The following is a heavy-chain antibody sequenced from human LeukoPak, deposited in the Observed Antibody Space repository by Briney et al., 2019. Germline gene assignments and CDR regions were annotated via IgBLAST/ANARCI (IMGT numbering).Heavy chain of an antibody. CDR1: GFTFSSYG. CDR2: IWYDGNNR. Sequence: GRSLRLSCAASGFTFSSYGMHWVRQAPGKGLEWVAVIWYDGNNRYYADSVKGRFTISRDNSKNTLYLQMNSLRAEDTAVYYCARDNYGGKHFDYWGQGTLVTVSS. CDR3: ARDNYGGKHFDY. V-gene: IGHV3-33*01. D-gene: IGHD4-23*01. J-gene: IGHJ4*02.